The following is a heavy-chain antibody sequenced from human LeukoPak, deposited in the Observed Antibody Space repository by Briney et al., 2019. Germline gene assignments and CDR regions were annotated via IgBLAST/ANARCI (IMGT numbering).Heavy chain of an antibody. V-gene: IGHV4-38-2*02. CDR3: AREEGATQDAN. D-gene: IGHD1-26*01. Sequence: SETLSLTCTVSGFSISSGYYWAWVRQPPGKGLEWIGSVYHTGGTYYNPSLKSRVTISVDTSRNQFSLRLSSVTAADTAVYYCAREEGATQDANWGQGTLVLVSS. CDR2: VYHTGGT. CDR1: GFSISSGYY. J-gene: IGHJ4*02.